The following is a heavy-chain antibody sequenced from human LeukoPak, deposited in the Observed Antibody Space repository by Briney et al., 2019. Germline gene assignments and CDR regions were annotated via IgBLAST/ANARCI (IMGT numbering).Heavy chain of an antibody. J-gene: IGHJ4*02. CDR1: GYTFTSYG. CDR3: ATVSLSSSWYSHFDY. Sequence: GASVKVSCKASGYTFTSYGISWVRQAPGQGLEWMGWISAYNGNTNYAQKFQGRVTMTEDTSTDTAYMELSSLRSEDTAVYYCATVSLSSSWYSHFDYWGQGTLVTVSS. D-gene: IGHD6-13*01. CDR2: ISAYNGNT. V-gene: IGHV1-18*01.